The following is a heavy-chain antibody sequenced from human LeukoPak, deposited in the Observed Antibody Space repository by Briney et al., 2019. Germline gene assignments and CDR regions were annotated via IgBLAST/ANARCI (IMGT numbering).Heavy chain of an antibody. CDR2: INHSGST. J-gene: IGHJ4*02. V-gene: IGHV4-34*01. Sequence: PSETLSLTCAVYGGSFSGYYWSWIRQSPGKGLEWIGEINHSGSTNYNPSLKSRVTISVDTSKNQFSLKLSSVTAADTAVYYCARHGSYSLGFWGQGALVTVSS. CDR3: ARHGSYSLGF. D-gene: IGHD4-23*01. CDR1: GGSFSGYY.